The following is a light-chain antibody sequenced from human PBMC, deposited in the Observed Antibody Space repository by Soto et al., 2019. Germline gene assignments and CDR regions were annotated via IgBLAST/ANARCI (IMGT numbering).Light chain of an antibody. CDR3: QQYGSSPIT. J-gene: IGKJ5*01. CDR1: QSVSSSY. V-gene: IGKV3D-20*01. CDR2: DAS. Sequence: EIILTRSPATLSLSPGERATLSCGASQSVSSSYVAWYQHRPGLAPRLLIHDASSRATGIPDRFSGTKSGTDFTLTIRRLEPEDAAVYYCQQYGSSPITFGQGTRLEI.